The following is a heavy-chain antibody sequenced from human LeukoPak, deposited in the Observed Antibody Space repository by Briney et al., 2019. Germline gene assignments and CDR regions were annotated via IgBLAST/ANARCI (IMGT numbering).Heavy chain of an antibody. V-gene: IGHV3-15*01. D-gene: IGHD3-3*01. CDR2: INSRTDRGTT. Sequence: GGSLRLSCRASGFLFSDAWMSWFRQAPGKGLEWVGRINSRTDRGTTDYAASVQGRFTISRDGSKDSLYLQMNGLKTEDTAVYYCSTDRRFLEWHFNWGVFNYWGQGSLVTVSS. J-gene: IGHJ4*02. CDR3: STDRRFLEWHFNWGVFNY. CDR1: GFLFSDAW.